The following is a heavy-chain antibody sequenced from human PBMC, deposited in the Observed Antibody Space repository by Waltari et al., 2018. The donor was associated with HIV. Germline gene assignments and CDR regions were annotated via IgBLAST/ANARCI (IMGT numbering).Heavy chain of an antibody. Sequence: QLQLQESGPGLAKPSETLSLTCTVSGVSVINYYWSWIRQPPGKGLEWIGYLYHSGSTNYNPSLKSRVTTSVDTSKNRFSLNLTSVTAADTAVYYCARHSGSMGGAFDVWGQGTMVTVSS. CDR1: GVSVINYY. CDR3: ARHSGSMGGAFDV. CDR2: LYHSGST. V-gene: IGHV4-59*08. J-gene: IGHJ3*01. D-gene: IGHD3-10*01.